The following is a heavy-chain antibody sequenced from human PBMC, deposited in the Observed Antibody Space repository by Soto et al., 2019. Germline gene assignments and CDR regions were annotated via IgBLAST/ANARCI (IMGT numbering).Heavy chain of an antibody. CDR3: ARDGPFYQLVFWSYGMDV. D-gene: IGHD6-6*01. CDR2: ISYDGSNK. V-gene: IGHV3-30-3*01. CDR1: GFTFSSYA. Sequence: QVQLVESGGGVVQPGRSLRLSCAASGFTFSSYAMHWVRQAPGKGLEWVAVISYDGSNKYYADSVKGRFTISRDNYKNTLYLQMNSLRAEDTAVYYCARDGPFYQLVFWSYGMDVWGQGTTVTVSS. J-gene: IGHJ6*02.